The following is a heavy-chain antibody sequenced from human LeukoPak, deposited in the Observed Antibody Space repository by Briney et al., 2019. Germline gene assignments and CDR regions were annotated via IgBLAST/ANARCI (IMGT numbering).Heavy chain of an antibody. V-gene: IGHV3-74*03. CDR1: GFTFSSYF. Sequence: GGALRLSCAASGFTFSSYFLHWGRPAPGEGVVLVSRVSNDGTYTEYADSVKGRFTISRDNSKNTLFLQMSSLTPEDTAVYYCARDVETSGRYGYSGYWGQGSLVTVSS. D-gene: IGHD6-19*01. CDR2: VSNDGTYT. CDR3: ARDVETSGRYGYSGY. J-gene: IGHJ4*02.